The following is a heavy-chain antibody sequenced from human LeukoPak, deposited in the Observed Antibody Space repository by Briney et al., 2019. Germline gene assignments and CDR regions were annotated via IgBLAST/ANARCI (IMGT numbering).Heavy chain of an antibody. Sequence: GESLKISCKGSGYSFTNYWIAWVRQMPGKGPEWMGIIYPGDSDTRYSPSFQGQVTISADKSISTAYLQWSSLKASDTAMYYCARLGTGYSSSSAYWGQGTLVTVSS. D-gene: IGHD6-6*01. J-gene: IGHJ4*02. CDR1: GYSFTNYW. CDR3: ARLGTGYSSSSAY. V-gene: IGHV5-51*01. CDR2: IYPGDSDT.